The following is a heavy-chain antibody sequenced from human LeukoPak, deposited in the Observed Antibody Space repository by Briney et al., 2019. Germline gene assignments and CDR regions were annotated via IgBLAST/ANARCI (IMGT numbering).Heavy chain of an antibody. CDR3: ARGVGAQPPHYYYYYMDV. Sequence: SETLSLTCTVSVGSISSGSYYWSWIRQPAGKGLEWIGRIYTSGSTNYNPSLKSRVTISVDTSKNQFSLKLSSVTAADTAVYYCARGVGAQPPHYYYYYMDVWGKGTTVTISS. J-gene: IGHJ6*03. D-gene: IGHD1-26*01. CDR2: IYTSGST. V-gene: IGHV4-61*02. CDR1: VGSISSGSYY.